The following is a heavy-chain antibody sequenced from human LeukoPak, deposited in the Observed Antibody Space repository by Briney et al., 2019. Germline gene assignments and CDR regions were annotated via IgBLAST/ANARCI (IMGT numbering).Heavy chain of an antibody. CDR3: ARDLPRCSGGSCYLDAFDI. Sequence: GGSLRLSCAASGFTFDDYTMHWVRQAPGRGLEWVSSISSNSTYIYYADSVKGRFTISRDNAKNSLYLQMNSLRAEDTAVYYCARDLPRCSGGSCYLDAFDIWGQGTMVTVSS. D-gene: IGHD2-15*01. J-gene: IGHJ3*02. V-gene: IGHV3-21*01. CDR2: ISSNSTYI. CDR1: GFTFDDYT.